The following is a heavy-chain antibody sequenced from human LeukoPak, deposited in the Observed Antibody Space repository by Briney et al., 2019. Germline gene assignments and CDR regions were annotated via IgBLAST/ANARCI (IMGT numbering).Heavy chain of an antibody. CDR1: GXTFSTYT. Sequence: GGSLRLSWAASGXTFSTYTMSWVRQAPGEGLEWGSSISSSSTYISYPDSVKGRFTIYRDNAKNSLYLQMNSLRDEDSAVYYCARGLQYHEPLYFDSWGQGTLVTVSS. CDR2: ISSSSTYI. V-gene: IGHV3-21*01. J-gene: IGHJ4*02. D-gene: IGHD4-11*01. CDR3: ARGLQYHEPLYFDS.